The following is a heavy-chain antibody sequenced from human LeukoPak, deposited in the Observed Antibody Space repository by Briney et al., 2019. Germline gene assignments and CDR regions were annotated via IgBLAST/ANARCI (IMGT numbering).Heavy chain of an antibody. V-gene: IGHV1-69*13. D-gene: IGHD2-2*01. CDR3: ATGTLVQGYCSSTGCYDYMDV. CDR1: GDIFNSYA. J-gene: IGHJ6*03. Sequence: SVKVSCKASGDIFNSYAISWVRQAPGQGLEWMGGIIPIFGITKFAQKFQGRVTISADESTTTAYMELSNLRSEDTAVYYCATGTLVQGYCSSTGCYDYMDVWGKGTTVTVSS. CDR2: IIPIFGIT.